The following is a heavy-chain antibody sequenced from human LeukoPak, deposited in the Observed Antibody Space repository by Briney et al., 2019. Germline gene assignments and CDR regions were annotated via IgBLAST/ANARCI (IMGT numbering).Heavy chain of an antibody. V-gene: IGHV4-4*07. D-gene: IGHD3-3*01. CDR2: GTT. CDR1: GGSISGYY. J-gene: IGHJ3*02. Sequence: SETLPLTCSVSGGSISGYYWTWIRQPAGKGLEWIGSGTTNYNPSLKNRVTMSVDRSKNQLSLKLRSVTAADTAVYYCARNHDRDAFDIWGQGTLVTVSS. CDR3: ARNHDRDAFDI.